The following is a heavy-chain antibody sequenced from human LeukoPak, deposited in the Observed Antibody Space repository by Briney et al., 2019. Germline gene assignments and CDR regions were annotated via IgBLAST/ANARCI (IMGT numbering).Heavy chain of an antibody. V-gene: IGHV4-59*08. J-gene: IGHJ5*02. CDR3: ARRLRLDWFDP. Sequence: SETLSLTCTVSGGSISSDYWSWIRQPPGKGLEWIGYIYYSGSTNYNPSLKSRVTISVDTSKNQFSLKLSSVTAADTAVYYCARRLRLDWFDPWGQGTLVTVSS. CDR1: GGSISSDY. CDR2: IYYSGST. D-gene: IGHD6-19*01.